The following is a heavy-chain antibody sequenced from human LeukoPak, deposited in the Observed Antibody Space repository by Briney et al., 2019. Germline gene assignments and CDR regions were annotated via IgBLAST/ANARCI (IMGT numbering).Heavy chain of an antibody. J-gene: IGHJ3*02. CDR2: IYYSGST. Sequence: SETLSLTCTVSGGSISSSSYYWGWIRQPPGKGLVWIGSIYYSGSTYYNPSLESRVTISVDTSKNQFSLKLSSVTAADTAVYYCARLGYSSGWYDAFDIWGQGTMVTVSS. CDR1: GGSISSSSYY. CDR3: ARLGYSSGWYDAFDI. D-gene: IGHD6-19*01. V-gene: IGHV4-39*01.